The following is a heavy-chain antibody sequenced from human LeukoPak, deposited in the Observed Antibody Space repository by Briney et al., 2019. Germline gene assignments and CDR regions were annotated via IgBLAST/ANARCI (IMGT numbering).Heavy chain of an antibody. V-gene: IGHV1-69*04. Sequence: SVTVSCKASGGTFSSYAISWVRQAPGQGLEWMGRIIPILGIANYAQKFQGRVTITADKSTSTAYMELSSLRSEDTAVYYCARDCNYYDSSGYLYWGQGTLVTVSS. CDR1: GGTFSSYA. J-gene: IGHJ4*02. CDR2: IIPILGIA. CDR3: ARDCNYYDSSGYLY. D-gene: IGHD3-22*01.